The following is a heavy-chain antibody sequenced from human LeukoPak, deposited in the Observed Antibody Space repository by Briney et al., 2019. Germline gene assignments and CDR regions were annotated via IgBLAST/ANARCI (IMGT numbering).Heavy chain of an antibody. Sequence: SVNVSFKGSGYTFTSYNIKWLRQATGPGHEWMGWMNPNSCNTGCAQKFQGRVTMSRNTSKSTAYMELSSLRSEDTAVYYCARVGGSGWYWGQGTLVTVSS. J-gene: IGHJ4*02. CDR2: MNPNSCNT. CDR3: ARVGGSGWY. D-gene: IGHD6-19*01. V-gene: IGHV1-8*01. CDR1: GYTFTSYN.